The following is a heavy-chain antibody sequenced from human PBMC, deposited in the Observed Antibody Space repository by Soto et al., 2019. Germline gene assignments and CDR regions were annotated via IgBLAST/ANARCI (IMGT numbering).Heavy chain of an antibody. CDR3: ARGSTVTTRGYYYGMDV. V-gene: IGHV1-2*04. CDR2: INPNSGGT. D-gene: IGHD4-17*01. Sequence: QVQLVQSGAEVKKPGASVKVSCKASGYTFTGYYMHWVRQAPGQGLEWMGWINPNSGGTNYAQKCQGWVNMTRDTSISTAYMELSRLRSDDTAVYDCARGSTVTTRGYYYGMDVWGQGTTVTVSS. J-gene: IGHJ6*02. CDR1: GYTFTGYY.